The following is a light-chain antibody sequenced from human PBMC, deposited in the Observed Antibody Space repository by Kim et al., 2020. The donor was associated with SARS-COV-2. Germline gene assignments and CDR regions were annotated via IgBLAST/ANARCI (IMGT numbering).Light chain of an antibody. J-gene: IGKJ2*01. CDR1: QSVTSNY. CDR2: GAS. V-gene: IGKV3-20*01. Sequence: EIVLTQSPGTLSLSPGERATLSCRDSQSVTSNYLAWYQQKPGQAPRLLIYGASRRATGIPDRFSGGGSGTDFTLTISRLEPEDFAVYYCQHYVTSPPYTFGEGTKVDIK. CDR3: QHYVTSPPYT.